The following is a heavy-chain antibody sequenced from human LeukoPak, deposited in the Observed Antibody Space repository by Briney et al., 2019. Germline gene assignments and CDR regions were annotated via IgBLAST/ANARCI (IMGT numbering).Heavy chain of an antibody. CDR2: ISSSSSTI. CDR3: ARGATRSQSYYYYYYMDV. J-gene: IGHJ6*03. Sequence: GGSLRLSCAASGFTFSSYSMNWVRQAPGKGLEWVSYISSSSSTIYYADSVKGRFTISRDNAKNSLYLQMNSLRAEDTAVYYCARGATRSQSYYYYYYMDVWGKGTTVTVSS. V-gene: IGHV3-48*01. CDR1: GFTFSSYS. D-gene: IGHD1-26*01.